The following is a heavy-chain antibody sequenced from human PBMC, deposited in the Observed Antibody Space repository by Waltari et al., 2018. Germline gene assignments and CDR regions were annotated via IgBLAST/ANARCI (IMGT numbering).Heavy chain of an antibody. CDR1: GDSMSSTDW. V-gene: IGHV4-4*01. J-gene: IGHJ4*02. CDR3: ARDRGRGIYLDS. CDR2: VQRSGRT. D-gene: IGHD2-15*01. Sequence: QLQLQESGPGLVKPSGTLSLTCAVSGDSMSSTDWWRWVRQSPGKGMEWRGQVQRSGRTNYNPAFASRVTISIDTSTNQFSLKVTSATAADTAVYCCARDRGRGIYLDSWGQGTLVTVSP.